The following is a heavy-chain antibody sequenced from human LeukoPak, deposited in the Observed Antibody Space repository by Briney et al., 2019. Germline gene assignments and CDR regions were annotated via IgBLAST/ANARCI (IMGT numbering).Heavy chain of an antibody. CDR3: ARLPRYDFWS. D-gene: IGHD3-3*01. J-gene: IGHJ4*02. Sequence: SETLSLTCTVSGVSISRTSFYWGWIRQPPGKGLEWIGSIYYSGTTNYNPSLKSRVTISVDTSKRQFSLKLRSVTAADTAVYYCARLPRYDFWSWGQGTLVTVSS. V-gene: IGHV4-39*01. CDR1: GVSISRTSFY. CDR2: IYYSGTT.